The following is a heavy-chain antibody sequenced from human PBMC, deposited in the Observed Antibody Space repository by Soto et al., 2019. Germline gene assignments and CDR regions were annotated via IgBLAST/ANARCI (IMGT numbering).Heavy chain of an antibody. V-gene: IGHV4-59*01. CDR2: VRDTGST. CDR3: ARYSPPKKTYDSNPGWFDP. Sequence: SETLSPTCTVSGGSMNIYYWTWIRQPPGEGLEGIGYVRDTGSTNYNPSLKSRVTISIDTSRNQFSLSLSSVTAADTAVYFCARYSPPKKTYDSNPGWFDPWGQGTLVTVSS. D-gene: IGHD3-22*01. J-gene: IGHJ5*02. CDR1: GGSMNIYY.